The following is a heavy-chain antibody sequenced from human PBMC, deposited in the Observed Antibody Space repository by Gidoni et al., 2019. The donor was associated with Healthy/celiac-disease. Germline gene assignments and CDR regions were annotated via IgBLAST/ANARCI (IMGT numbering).Heavy chain of an antibody. V-gene: IGHV4-30-2*01. CDR1: GGSISSGGYS. D-gene: IGHD1-26*01. J-gene: IGHJ3*02. CDR2: IYHSGST. CDR3: ARALTTLAVGATSLSAFDI. Sequence: QLQLQEAGSGLVKPSQTLSLTCAVSGGSISSGGYSWRWIRQPPGKGLEWIGYIYHSGSTYYNPSLKSRVTISVDRSKNQFSLKLSSVTAADTAVYYCARALTTLAVGATSLSAFDIWGQGTMVTVSS.